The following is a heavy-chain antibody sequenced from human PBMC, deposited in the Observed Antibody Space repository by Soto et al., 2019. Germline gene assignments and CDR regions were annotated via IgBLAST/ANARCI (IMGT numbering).Heavy chain of an antibody. CDR2: IFYTGST. CDR3: ARHGGGGSGWYDY. J-gene: IGHJ4*02. CDR1: GGSITNYY. V-gene: IGHV4-59*08. D-gene: IGHD6-13*01. Sequence: SETLSLTCTASGGSITNYYWSWIRQPPGKTLEWIGYIFYTGSTNYNPSLNSRVTLSVDTSKNQFSLKLYSVTAADTALYYCARHGGGGSGWYDYWGQGTLVTVSS.